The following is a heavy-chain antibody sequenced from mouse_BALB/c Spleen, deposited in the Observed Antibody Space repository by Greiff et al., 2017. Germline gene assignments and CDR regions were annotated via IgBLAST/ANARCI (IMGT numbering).Heavy chain of an antibody. Sequence: QVQLQQSGAELVKPGASVKLSCKASGYTFTSYWMHWVKQRPGQGLEWIGEINPSNGRTNYNEKFKSKATLTVDKSSSTAYMQLSSLTSEDSAVYYCARRGVTEDYWGQGTTLTVSS. V-gene: IGHV1S81*02. CDR1: GYTFTSYW. CDR3: ARRGVTEDY. D-gene: IGHD2-2*01. J-gene: IGHJ2*01. CDR2: INPSNGRT.